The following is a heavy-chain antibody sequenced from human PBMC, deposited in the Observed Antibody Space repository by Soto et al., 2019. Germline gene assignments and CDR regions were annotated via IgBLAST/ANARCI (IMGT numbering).Heavy chain of an antibody. J-gene: IGHJ6*02. Sequence: EVQLLESGGGLVQPGGSLRLSCAASGFTFSSYAMTWVRQAPGKGLQWVSSVTGSGGRTYYADSVKGRFTVSRDNSKTTLYLRMTSLRAEDTAVYYCAKGKTSLNYYYYGMDVWGQGTTVTVSS. V-gene: IGHV3-23*01. CDR3: AKGKTSLNYYYYGMDV. CDR1: GFTFSSYA. CDR2: VTGSGGRT.